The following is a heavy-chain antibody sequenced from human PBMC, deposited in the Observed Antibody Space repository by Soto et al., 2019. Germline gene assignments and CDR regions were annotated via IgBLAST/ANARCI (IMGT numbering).Heavy chain of an antibody. CDR2: MNPKSGNT. D-gene: IGHD1-26*01. Sequence: GASVKVSCKASGYTFTRYDINWVRQATGQGLEWMGWMNPKSGNTGYAQKFQGRVTMTRNTSISTAYMELSSLRSEDTAVYYCARVYSGSYRPGDYWGQGTLVTVSS. V-gene: IGHV1-8*01. CDR1: GYTFTRYD. J-gene: IGHJ4*02. CDR3: ARVYSGSYRPGDY.